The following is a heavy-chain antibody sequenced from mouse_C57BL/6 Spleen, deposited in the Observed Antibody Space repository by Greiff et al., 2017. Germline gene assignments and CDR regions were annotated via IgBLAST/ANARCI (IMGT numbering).Heavy chain of an antibody. D-gene: IGHD4-1*01. V-gene: IGHV5-4*01. CDR1: GFTFSSYA. Sequence: EVKLMESGGGLVKPGGSLKLSCAASGFTFSSYAMSWVRQTPEKRLEWVATISDGGSYTYYPDNVKGRFTISRDNAKNNLYLQMSHLKSEDTAMYYCARDRGLTGPFDYWGQGTTLTVSS. CDR2: ISDGGSYT. J-gene: IGHJ2*01. CDR3: ARDRGLTGPFDY.